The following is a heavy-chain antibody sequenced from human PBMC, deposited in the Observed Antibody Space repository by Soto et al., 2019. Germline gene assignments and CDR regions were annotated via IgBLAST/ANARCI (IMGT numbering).Heavy chain of an antibody. J-gene: IGHJ6*02. CDR3: ARDLLAAHRRYYYYGMDV. V-gene: IGHV1-46*01. CDR2: INPSGGST. D-gene: IGHD6-6*01. Sequence: ASVKVSCKASGYTFTSYYMHWVRQAPGQRLEWMGIINPSGGSTSYAQKFQGRVTMTRDTSLSAVYMELSSLRSEDTAVYYCARDLLAAHRRYYYYGMDVWGQGTTVTVSS. CDR1: GYTFTSYY.